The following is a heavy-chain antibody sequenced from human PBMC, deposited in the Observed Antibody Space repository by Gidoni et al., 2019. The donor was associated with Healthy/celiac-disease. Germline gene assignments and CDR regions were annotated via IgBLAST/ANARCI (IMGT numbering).Heavy chain of an antibody. Sequence: EVQLLESGGGLVQPGGSLRLSCAASGFPFSSYAMSWVRQAPGKGLEWVSAIRGSGGSTYYADSVKGRFTISRDNSKNTLYLQRNSLRAQDTAVYYCAKYSSGWYEWFDPWGQGTLVTVSS. D-gene: IGHD6-19*01. J-gene: IGHJ5*02. CDR1: GFPFSSYA. V-gene: IGHV3-23*01. CDR2: IRGSGGST. CDR3: AKYSSGWYEWFDP.